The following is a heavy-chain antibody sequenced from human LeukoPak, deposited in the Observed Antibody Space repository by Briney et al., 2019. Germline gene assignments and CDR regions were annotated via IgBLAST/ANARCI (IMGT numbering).Heavy chain of an antibody. CDR3: VRDGEGVAISVNYWFDP. V-gene: IGHV1-8*01. CDR1: GFTFTSYD. D-gene: IGHD3-10*01. CDR2: MNPNNGNT. J-gene: IGHJ5*02. Sequence: ASVKVSFTASGFTFTSYDINWVRQASGQGLEWMGWMNPNNGNTGYAQKFQGRVTMTRDTSISTAYMELRGLRSEDTAVYYCVRDGEGVAISVNYWFDPWGQGTLVTVSS.